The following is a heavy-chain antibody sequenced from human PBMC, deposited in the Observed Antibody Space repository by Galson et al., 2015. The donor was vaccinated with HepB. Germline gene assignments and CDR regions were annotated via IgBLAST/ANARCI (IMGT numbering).Heavy chain of an antibody. D-gene: IGHD5-18*01. CDR1: GGTFSSYA. J-gene: IGHJ4*01. CDR3: ATENVDTAIAAYQYFDY. V-gene: IGHV1-69*13. CDR2: IIPIFGTA. Sequence: SVKVSCKASGGTFSSYAISWVRQAPGQGLEWMGGIIPIFGTANYAQKFQGRVTITADESTSTAYMELSSPRSEDTDGYYCATENVDTAIAAYQYFDYWGQGTLVTVSS.